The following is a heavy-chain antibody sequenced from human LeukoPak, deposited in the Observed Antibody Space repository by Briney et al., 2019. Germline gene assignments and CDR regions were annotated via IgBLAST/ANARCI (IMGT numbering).Heavy chain of an antibody. J-gene: IGHJ4*02. CDR1: GFSFSSYG. Sequence: GGSLRLSCAASGFSFSSYGRHWVRQAPGKGLEWVSSITGSGPYMLYADSVKHRFTISRDNTKNLLYLEMNSLRAEDTAMYFCVRDVGAVRGEVYFDYWGQGTLVTVSS. V-gene: IGHV3-21*06. D-gene: IGHD3-10*01. CDR3: VRDVGAVRGEVYFDY. CDR2: ITGSGPYM.